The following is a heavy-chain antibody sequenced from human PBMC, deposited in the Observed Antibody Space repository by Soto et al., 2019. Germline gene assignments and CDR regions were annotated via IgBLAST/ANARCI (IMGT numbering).Heavy chain of an antibody. V-gene: IGHV4-30-4*01. CDR1: GGSISSGDYY. J-gene: IGHJ5*02. Sequence: QVQLQESGPGLVKPSQTLSLTCTVSGGSISSGDYYWSWIRQPPGKGLEWIGYIYYSGSTYCNPSLKSRVTISVDTSKNQFSLKLSSVTAADTAVYYCARTYGSGSYYPTGYNWFDPWGQGTLVTVSS. CDR2: IYYSGST. CDR3: ARTYGSGSYYPTGYNWFDP. D-gene: IGHD3-10*01.